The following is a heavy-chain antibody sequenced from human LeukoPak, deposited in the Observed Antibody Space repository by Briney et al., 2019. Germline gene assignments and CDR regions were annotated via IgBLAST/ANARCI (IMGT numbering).Heavy chain of an antibody. V-gene: IGHV1-46*01. Sequence: ASVKVSCKASGYTFTSYYMHWVRQAPGQGLEWMRIINPSGGSTSYAQKFQGRVTMTRDTSISTAYMELSRLRSDDTAVYYCARLSESYGYWGQGTLVTVSS. D-gene: IGHD5-18*01. CDR1: GYTFTSYY. CDR2: INPSGGST. J-gene: IGHJ4*02. CDR3: ARLSESYGY.